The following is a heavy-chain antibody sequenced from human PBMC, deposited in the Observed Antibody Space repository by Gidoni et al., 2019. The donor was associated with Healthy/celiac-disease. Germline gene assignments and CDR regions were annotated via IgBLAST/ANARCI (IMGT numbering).Heavy chain of an antibody. CDR2: ISSSSSYT. CDR3: ARVAVGYYDFWSGYLY. J-gene: IGHJ4*02. D-gene: IGHD3-3*01. CDR1: GFTFRAYN. V-gene: IGHV3-11*06. Sequence: QVQLVESGGGLVKPGGSLRLSCAASGFTFRAYNMCWIRQAPGKGLEWVSYISSSSSYTNYADSVKGRFTISRDNAKNSLYLQMNSLRAKDTAVYYCARVAVGYYDFWSGYLYWGQGTLVTVSS.